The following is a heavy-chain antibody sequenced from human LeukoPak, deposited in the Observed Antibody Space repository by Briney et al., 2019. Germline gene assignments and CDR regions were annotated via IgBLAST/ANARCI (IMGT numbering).Heavy chain of an antibody. J-gene: IGHJ4*02. V-gene: IGHV4-4*07. Sequence: SETLSLTCTVSGGSLTAGDYYWGWVRQPAGKGLEWIGRIYTSGSTNYNPSLKSRVTMSVDTSKNQFSLKLSSVTAADTAVYYCARGSFRTGVKDNWGQGTLVTVSS. D-gene: IGHD4-23*01. CDR1: GGSLTAGDYY. CDR3: ARGSFRTGVKDN. CDR2: IYTSGST.